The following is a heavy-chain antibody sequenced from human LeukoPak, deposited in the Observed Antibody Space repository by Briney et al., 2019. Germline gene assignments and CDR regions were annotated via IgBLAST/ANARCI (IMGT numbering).Heavy chain of an antibody. CDR1: GYTFTTFG. V-gene: IGHV1-18*01. Sequence: EASVKVSCKTSGYTFTTFGITWVRQAPGQGLEWMGWISAYNGNTNFAQKFQGRVTMTTDTSTNTAYMELRSLRSDDTAVYFCARDAGVIVVPAAPILWGQGTLVTVSS. J-gene: IGHJ4*02. CDR2: ISAYNGNT. CDR3: ARDAGVIVVPAAPIL. D-gene: IGHD2-2*01.